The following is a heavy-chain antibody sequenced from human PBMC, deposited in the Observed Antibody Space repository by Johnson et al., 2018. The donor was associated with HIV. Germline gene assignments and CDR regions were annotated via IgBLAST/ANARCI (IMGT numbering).Heavy chain of an antibody. CDR2: ISSSGSSR. D-gene: IGHD3-22*01. Sequence: QVQLVESGGGLVKPGGSLRLSCAASGFTFSDYYMSWIRQAPGKGLEWVSYISSSGSSRYYADSVKGRFTISRDNTKNLLYLQMKSLIAEDTAVYYCASSTLWGYYYGGDAFDIWGQGTMVTVSS. J-gene: IGHJ3*02. V-gene: IGHV3-11*04. CDR3: ASSTLWGYYYGGDAFDI. CDR1: GFTFSDYY.